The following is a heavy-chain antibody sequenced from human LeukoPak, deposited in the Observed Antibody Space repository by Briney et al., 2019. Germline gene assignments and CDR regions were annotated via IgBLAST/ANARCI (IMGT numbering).Heavy chain of an antibody. D-gene: IGHD2-15*01. J-gene: IGHJ4*02. CDR2: ISYDGSHK. V-gene: IGHV3-30-3*01. CDR1: GFTFSNYA. CDR3: TRGLGKYCSGGSCYSTVGFDY. Sequence: GGSLRLSCAASGFTFSNYAIHWVRQAPGKGLEWVAVISYDGSHKYYADSVKGRFTISRDNSKNTLYLQINSLRAEDTAVYYCTRGLGKYCSGGSCYSTVGFDYWGQGTLVTVSS.